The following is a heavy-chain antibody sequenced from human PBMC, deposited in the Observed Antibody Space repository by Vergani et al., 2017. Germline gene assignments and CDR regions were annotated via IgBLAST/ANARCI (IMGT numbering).Heavy chain of an antibody. J-gene: IGHJ6*04. CDR2: IYHSGST. Sequence: QVQLQESGPGLVKPSQTLSLTCTVSGGSISSGSNYWSWIRQPPGKGLEWIGYIYHSGSTYYNPSLKSRVTISVDRSKNQFSLKRSSVTAADTAVYYCAREGTTIFGVVWGKGTTVTVSS. CDR1: GGSISSGSNY. V-gene: IGHV4-30-2*01. CDR3: AREGTTIFGVV. D-gene: IGHD3-3*01.